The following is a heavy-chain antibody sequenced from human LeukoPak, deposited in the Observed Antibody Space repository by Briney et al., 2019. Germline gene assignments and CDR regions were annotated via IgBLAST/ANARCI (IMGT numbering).Heavy chain of an antibody. CDR1: GYTFTSYD. CDR3: ARAGGYYDFWSGYYTRLNAFDI. CDR2: MNPNSGNT. D-gene: IGHD3-3*01. Sequence: ASVKVSCKASGYTFTSYDINWVRQATGQGLEWMGWMNPNSGNTGYAQKFRGRVTITRNTSISTAYMELSSLRSEDTAVYYCARAGGYYDFWSGYYTRLNAFDIWGQGTMVTVSS. V-gene: IGHV1-8*03. J-gene: IGHJ3*02.